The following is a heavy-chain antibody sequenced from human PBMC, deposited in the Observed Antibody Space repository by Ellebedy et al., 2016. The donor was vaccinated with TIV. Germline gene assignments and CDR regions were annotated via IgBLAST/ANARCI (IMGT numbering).Heavy chain of an antibody. CDR2: IYYSGST. Sequence: SETLSLXCTVSGGSISSSSYYWGWIRQPPGKGLEWIGSIYYSGSTYYNPSLKSRVTISVDTSKNQFSLKLSSVTAADTAVYYCASGDELQFVSAYWGQGTLVTVSS. D-gene: IGHD5-24*01. CDR3: ASGDELQFVSAY. J-gene: IGHJ4*02. V-gene: IGHV4-39*01. CDR1: GGSISSSSYY.